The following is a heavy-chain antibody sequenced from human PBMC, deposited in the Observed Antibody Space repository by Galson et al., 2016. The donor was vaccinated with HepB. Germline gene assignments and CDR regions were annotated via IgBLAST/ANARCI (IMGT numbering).Heavy chain of an antibody. D-gene: IGHD2-2*01. J-gene: IGHJ4*02. CDR3: ARYCSSTSCSRYGDILTGYDGPF. CDR1: GGSISSSRYS. Sequence: SETLSLTCTVSGGSISSSRYSWGWIRQPPGKGLEWIGCLYYSGSTYYNSSLKSRVTISVDTSKNQFSLNLSAVTAADTAVYYCARYCSSTSCSRYGDILTGYDGPFCGQGTLVTVSS. V-gene: IGHV4-39*01. CDR2: LYYSGST.